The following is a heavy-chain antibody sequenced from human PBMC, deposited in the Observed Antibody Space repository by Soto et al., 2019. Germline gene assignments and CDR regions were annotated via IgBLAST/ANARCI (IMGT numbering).Heavy chain of an antibody. CDR2: IWYDGSNK. Sequence: LRFSCAASGFTFSSYGMHWVRQAPGKGLEWVAVIWYDGSNKYYADSVKGRFTISRDNSKNTLYLQMNSLRAEDTAVYYCARDRIETYYYYRMDVWGQGTTVTVSS. J-gene: IGHJ6*02. V-gene: IGHV3-33*01. D-gene: IGHD2-15*01. CDR1: GFTFSSYG. CDR3: ARDRIETYYYYRMDV.